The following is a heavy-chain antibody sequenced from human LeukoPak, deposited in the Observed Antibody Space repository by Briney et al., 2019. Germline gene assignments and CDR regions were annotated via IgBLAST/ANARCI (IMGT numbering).Heavy chain of an antibody. D-gene: IGHD3-10*01. J-gene: IGHJ4*02. V-gene: IGHV3-30-3*01. CDR3: ARAGRIWFGELGGYFDY. CDR1: GFTFSSYA. Sequence: GGSLRLSCAASGFTFSSYAMHWVRQAPGKGLEWVAVISYDGSNKYYADSVKGRFTISRDNSKNTLHLQMNSLRAEDTAVYYCARAGRIWFGELGGYFDYWGQGTLVTVSS. CDR2: ISYDGSNK.